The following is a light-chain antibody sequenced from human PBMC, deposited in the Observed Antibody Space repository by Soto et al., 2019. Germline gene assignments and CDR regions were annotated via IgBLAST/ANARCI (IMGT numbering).Light chain of an antibody. CDR2: DAS. V-gene: IGKV1-5*01. CDR1: QSIRSW. Sequence: DIQMTQSPSTLPASVGDRVPITCRASQSIRSWLAWYKQKPGKAPKLLIYDASSLESVVPSRVRGSGSGTEFTLTISSLQPDDFETYYCQQYNSYSRTFGQGTKVEI. J-gene: IGKJ1*01. CDR3: QQYNSYSRT.